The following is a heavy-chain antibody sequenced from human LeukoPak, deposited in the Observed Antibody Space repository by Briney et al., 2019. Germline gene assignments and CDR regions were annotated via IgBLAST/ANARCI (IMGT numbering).Heavy chain of an antibody. CDR2: ITPSGST. J-gene: IGHJ4*02. Sequence: SETLSLSCVVYGGSFSGYFWSWIRQPPGKGLEWIGEITPSGSTNYNPSLKSRVSISIDTSKKKLSLRLSSVTAADSAVYYCASSFYYDSRDYWGQGTLVTVSS. CDR1: GGSFSGYF. D-gene: IGHD3-22*01. CDR3: ASSFYYDSRDY. V-gene: IGHV4-34*01.